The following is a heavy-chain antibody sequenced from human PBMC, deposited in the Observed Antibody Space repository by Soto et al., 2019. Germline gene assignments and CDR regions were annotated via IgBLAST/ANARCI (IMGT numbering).Heavy chain of an antibody. CDR3: ARSAPYAY. CDR1: GYTFTNYY. CDR2: INPNGGST. J-gene: IGHJ4*02. Sequence: QVQLMQSGAEVKKPGASVRVSCKASGYTFTNYYVHWVRQAPGQGLEWMGFINPNGGSTTYAQKFQGRFTVTTDTSTRTVYMQLSSLRSEDTAVFYCARSAPYAYWGQGTLVTVSS. V-gene: IGHV1-46*01.